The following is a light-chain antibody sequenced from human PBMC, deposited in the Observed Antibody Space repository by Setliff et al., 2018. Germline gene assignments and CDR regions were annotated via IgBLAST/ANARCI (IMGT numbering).Light chain of an antibody. CDR2: DVS. J-gene: IGLJ1*01. CDR3: SSYAGSSTLYA. V-gene: IGLV2-11*01. CDR1: SSDVGGYNY. Sequence: QSALTQPRSVSGSPGQSVTISCTGTSSDVGGYNYVSWYQQHPGKAPKLMIYDVSKRPSGVSNRFSGSKSGNTASLTISGLQAEDEADYYCSSYAGSSTLYAFGTGTKVTVL.